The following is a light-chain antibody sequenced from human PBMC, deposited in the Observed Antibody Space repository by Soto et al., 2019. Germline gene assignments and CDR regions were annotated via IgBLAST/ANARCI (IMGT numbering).Light chain of an antibody. CDR1: QGVSSY. CDR3: QQRSNCT. CDR2: DAS. V-gene: IGKV3D-11*01. J-gene: IGKJ4*01. Sequence: EIVLTQSPATLSLSPGERATLSCRASQGVSSYLAWYQQKPGQAPRLLIYDASNRATGIPARFSGSGPGTDFTLTISSLEPEAFAVYYCQQRSNCTFGGGTKVEIK.